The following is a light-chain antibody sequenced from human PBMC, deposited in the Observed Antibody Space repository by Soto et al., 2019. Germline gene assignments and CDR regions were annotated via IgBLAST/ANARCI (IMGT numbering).Light chain of an antibody. CDR2: DAS. J-gene: IGKJ2*01. CDR1: QTISTY. CDR3: QQSDSTPYT. Sequence: DIQMTQAPSSLSASVGDRVTITCRASQTISTYLNWYQQKPVNAPRLLVYDASSLLSGVPSRFSGSGSGTDFTLTIASLQPEDFSTYYCQQSDSTPYTFGQGTKVEL. V-gene: IGKV1-39*01.